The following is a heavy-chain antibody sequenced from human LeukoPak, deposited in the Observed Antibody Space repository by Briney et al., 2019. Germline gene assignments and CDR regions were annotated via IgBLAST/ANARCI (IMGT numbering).Heavy chain of an antibody. Sequence: GGSLRLSCAASGFTFSNAYMSWVRQAPGKGLEWVGRIKSKTDGGTTDYAAPVKGRFTISRDDSKNTLYLQMNSLRAEDTAVYYCAREVHGDYVGGAFDIWGQGTMVTVSS. CDR3: AREVHGDYVGGAFDI. D-gene: IGHD4-17*01. CDR1: GFTFSNAY. J-gene: IGHJ3*02. V-gene: IGHV3-15*01. CDR2: IKSKTDGGTT.